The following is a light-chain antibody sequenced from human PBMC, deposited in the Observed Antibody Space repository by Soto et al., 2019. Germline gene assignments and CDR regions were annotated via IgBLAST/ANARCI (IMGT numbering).Light chain of an antibody. J-gene: IGLJ2*01. Sequence: QSVLTQPPSASGSPGQSVTISCTGTSSDVGGYNYVSWYQQHPGKAPKLMIYEVYKRPSGVPDRFSGSKSGNTASLTVSGLQAEDEADYYCSSYAGNNNLVIFGGGTKVTVL. CDR1: SSDVGGYNY. V-gene: IGLV2-8*01. CDR2: EVY. CDR3: SSYAGNNNLVI.